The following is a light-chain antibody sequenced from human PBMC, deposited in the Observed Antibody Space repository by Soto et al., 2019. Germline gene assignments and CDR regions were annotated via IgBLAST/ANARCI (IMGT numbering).Light chain of an antibody. Sequence: DIQMTQSPSTLSASVGDRVTITCRASQRISSWLAWYQQKPGKAPKLLIYKASSLESGVPSRFSGSGSGTEFTLTISSLQPDDFATYYCQQYNSYSRTFGQGTNVEIK. J-gene: IGKJ1*01. CDR3: QQYNSYSRT. CDR2: KAS. V-gene: IGKV1-5*03. CDR1: QRISSW.